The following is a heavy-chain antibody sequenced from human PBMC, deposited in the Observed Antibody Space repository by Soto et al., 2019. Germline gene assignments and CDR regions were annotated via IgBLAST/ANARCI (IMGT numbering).Heavy chain of an antibody. J-gene: IGHJ6*02. Sequence: SVKVSCKASGGTFSSYAISWVRQAPGQGLEWMGGIIPIFGTANYAQKFQGRVTITADESTSTAYMELSSLRFEDTAVYYCARDLNPFENYYSGMDVSGQGTTVTVPS. CDR3: ARDLNPFENYYSGMDV. CDR1: GGTFSSYA. V-gene: IGHV1-69*13. D-gene: IGHD3-9*01. CDR2: IIPIFGTA.